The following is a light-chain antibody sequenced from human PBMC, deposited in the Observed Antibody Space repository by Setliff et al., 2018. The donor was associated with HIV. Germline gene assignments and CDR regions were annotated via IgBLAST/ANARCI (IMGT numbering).Light chain of an antibody. CDR3: QQYGDSSWT. V-gene: IGKV3-20*01. J-gene: IGKJ1*01. CDR1: QNIGTG. Sequence: ETVLTQSPATLSLSPGESATLSCRATQNIGTGFAWYQQKAGQAPRLFLYGASSRAAGIPERFSGSGSGTHFTLTIRRLEPEDAAMYYCQQYGDSSWTFGQGTKVDIK. CDR2: GAS.